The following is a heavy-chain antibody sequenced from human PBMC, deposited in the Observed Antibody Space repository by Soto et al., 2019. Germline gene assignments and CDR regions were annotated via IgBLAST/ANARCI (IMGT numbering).Heavy chain of an antibody. V-gene: IGHV1-8*01. CDR3: EVPAAGY. CDR2: VSPDHGNA. Sequence: GASAKVSCKTSGYTFTSYDINWVRQAPGQGLEWMGWVSPDHGNAGYAPQFQGRITMTSDTSTSTVYMELNNLISDDTAVYFGEVPAAGYWGQGTTVPVPQ. CDR1: GYTFTSYD. J-gene: IGHJ4*02. D-gene: IGHD2-15*01.